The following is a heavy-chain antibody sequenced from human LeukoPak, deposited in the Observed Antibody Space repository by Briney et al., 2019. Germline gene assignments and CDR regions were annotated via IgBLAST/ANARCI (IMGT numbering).Heavy chain of an antibody. CDR3: TTSIMVDTAMVMERYDY. Sequence: PGGSLRLSCAASGFTFSNAWMYWVRQAPGKGLEWVGRIRSKTDGGTTDYAAPVKGRFTISRDDSKNTAYLQMNSLKTEDTAVYYCTTSIMVDTAMVMERYDYWGQGTLVTVSS. CDR2: IRSKTDGGTT. D-gene: IGHD5-18*01. CDR1: GFTFSNAW. V-gene: IGHV3-15*01. J-gene: IGHJ4*02.